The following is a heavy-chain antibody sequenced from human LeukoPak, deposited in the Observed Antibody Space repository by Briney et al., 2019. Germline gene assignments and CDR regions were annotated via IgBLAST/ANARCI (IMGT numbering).Heavy chain of an antibody. J-gene: IGHJ6*02. D-gene: IGHD5-18*01. CDR1: GYTFTSYY. V-gene: IGHV1-46*01. Sequence: ASVKVSCKASGYTFTSYYMHWVRQAPGQGLEWMGIINPSGGSTSYAQKFQGRVTMTRDTSTSTVYMELSSLRSEDTAVYYCGGGRYVVRGYSYGYVYYYGMDVWGQGTTVTVSS. CDR3: GGGRYVVRGYSYGYVYYYGMDV. CDR2: INPSGGST.